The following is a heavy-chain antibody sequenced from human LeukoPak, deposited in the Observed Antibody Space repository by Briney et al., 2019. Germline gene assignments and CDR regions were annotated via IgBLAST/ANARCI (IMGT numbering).Heavy chain of an antibody. CDR3: AKDRNFEGGTTAGYFHL. CDR1: GXIFSSYG. V-gene: IGHV3-30*18. D-gene: IGHD1-7*01. CDR2: ISYDGTDK. J-gene: IGHJ1*01. Sequence: GGSLRLSCAASGXIFSSYGMHWVRQAPGKGLEWAAVISYDGTDKDYADSVKGRFTISRDNSNNTLYLQMNSLRAEDTAVYYCAKDRNFEGGTTAGYFHLWGQGTLVTVSP.